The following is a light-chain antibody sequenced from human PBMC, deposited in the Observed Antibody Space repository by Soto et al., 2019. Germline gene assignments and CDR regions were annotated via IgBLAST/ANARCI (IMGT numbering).Light chain of an antibody. CDR2: AAS. V-gene: IGKV1-6*01. Sequence: AIQMTQSPSSLSASVGDSVTITCRASQYIRNDLDWYQQRPGKAPRLLIYAASNLQSGVPARFSGSGSGTDFTLTISSLQSEDFAVYYCQQYNNWPPGFTFGPGTKVDIK. CDR1: QYIRND. CDR3: QQYNNWPPGFT. J-gene: IGKJ3*01.